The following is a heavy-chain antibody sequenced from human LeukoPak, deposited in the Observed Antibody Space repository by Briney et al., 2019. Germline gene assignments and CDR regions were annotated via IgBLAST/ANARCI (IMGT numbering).Heavy chain of an antibody. CDR1: GFPFSSHG. CDR2: LVYDARS. CDR3: ARDLSAAFDF. V-gene: IGHV3-33*01. D-gene: IGHD6-25*01. J-gene: IGHJ4*02. Sequence: GGSLRLSCAASGFPFSSHGMHWVRQAPGKGLEWVARLVYDARSDYANSVKGRFSISRDDSKNTLFLDMSNLRVEDTALYYCARDLSAAFDFWGQGVLVTVSS.